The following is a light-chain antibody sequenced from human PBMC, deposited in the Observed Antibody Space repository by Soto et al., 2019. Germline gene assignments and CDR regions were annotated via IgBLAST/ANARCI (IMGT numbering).Light chain of an antibody. CDR3: QQRSNWYRT. CDR2: DAS. V-gene: IGKV3-11*01. Sequence: EIVLTQSPATLSLSPGERATLSSRASQTVSTYLAWYQHKPGQAPRLLIYDASNRATGIPARFSGSGSGTDFTLTINSLEPEDFAVYYCQQRSNWYRTFGQGTKLEI. J-gene: IGKJ2*02. CDR1: QTVSTY.